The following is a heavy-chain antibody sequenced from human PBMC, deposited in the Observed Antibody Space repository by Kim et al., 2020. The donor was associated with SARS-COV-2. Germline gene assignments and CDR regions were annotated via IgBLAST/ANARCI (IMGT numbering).Heavy chain of an antibody. J-gene: IGHJ2*01. D-gene: IGHD5-18*01. CDR2: INHRGSS. CDR1: GGSFSDYY. Sequence: SETLSLTCAVYGGSFSDYYWSWIRQAPGKGLEWIGEINHRGSSNYNPSLKSRVTISVDTSKKQFSLKLGSLTAADTAVYYCARECEYNYAQGRNSFSNRYFDLWGRGSLVTVSS. V-gene: IGHV4-34*01. CDR3: ARECEYNYAQGRNSFSNRYFDL.